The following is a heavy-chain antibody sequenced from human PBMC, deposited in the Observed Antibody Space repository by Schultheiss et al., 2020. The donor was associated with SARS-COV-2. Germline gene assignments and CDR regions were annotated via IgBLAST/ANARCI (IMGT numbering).Heavy chain of an antibody. CDR3: ARGSTMGTP. CDR1: GGSISSGGYY. Sequence: SETLSLTCTVSGGSISSGGYYWSWIRQSPQKGLEWIGYIYYSGTTNYKPSLKSRVTISIDTSKNQFSLKLTSVTPADTAVYYCARGSTMGTPWGHGTLVTVSS. V-gene: IGHV4-61*08. J-gene: IGHJ5*02. D-gene: IGHD5/OR15-5a*01. CDR2: IYYSGTT.